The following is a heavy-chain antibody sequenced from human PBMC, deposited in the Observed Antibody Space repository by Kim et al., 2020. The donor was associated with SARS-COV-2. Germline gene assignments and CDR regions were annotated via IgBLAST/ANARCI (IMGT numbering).Heavy chain of an antibody. CDR2: MYSAGST. CDR1: GFTVSSTH. Sequence: GGSLRLSCAASGFTVSSTHMSWVRQAPGKGLEWVTVMYSAGSTYYADSVQGRFVISRDTSKNTLHLQMNRVTDDDTAVYFCAREGRGGTAEAGTLHYYYAMDVWGHGTTVAVS. J-gene: IGHJ6*02. D-gene: IGHD6-19*01. V-gene: IGHV3-53*01. CDR3: AREGRGGTAEAGTLHYYYAMDV.